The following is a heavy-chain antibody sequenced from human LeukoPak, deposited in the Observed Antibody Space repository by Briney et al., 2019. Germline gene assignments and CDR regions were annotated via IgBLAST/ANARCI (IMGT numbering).Heavy chain of an antibody. CDR1: GYTFTAYY. Sequence: ASVKVSCKASGYTFTAYYIHWVRQAPGQGLEWRGWINPNSGGTDYAQRFQGRVTMTGDTSISTAYMDLSRLRSDDTAVYYCSRGYNWNYFDYWGQGTMVTVSS. J-gene: IGHJ4*02. V-gene: IGHV1-2*02. D-gene: IGHD1-20*01. CDR3: SRGYNWNYFDY. CDR2: INPNSGGT.